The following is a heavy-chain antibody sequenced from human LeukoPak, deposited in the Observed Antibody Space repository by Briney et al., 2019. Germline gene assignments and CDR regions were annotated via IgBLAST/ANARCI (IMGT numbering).Heavy chain of an antibody. J-gene: IGHJ5*02. CDR1: GFTFSDYY. V-gene: IGHV3-11*01. CDR2: ISSSGSTI. CDR3: AKDRGYDILTGPNWFDP. Sequence: GGSLRLSCAASGFTFSDYYMSWIRQAPGKGLEWVSYISSSGSTIYYADSVKGRFTISRDNAKNSLYLQMNSLRAEDTALYYCAKDRGYDILTGPNWFDPWGQGTLVTVSS. D-gene: IGHD3-9*01.